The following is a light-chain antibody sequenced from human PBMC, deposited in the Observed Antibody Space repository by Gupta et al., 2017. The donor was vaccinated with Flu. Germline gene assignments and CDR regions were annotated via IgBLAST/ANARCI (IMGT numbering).Light chain of an antibody. CDR1: QDVNTW. V-gene: IGKV1-12*01. J-gene: IGKJ4*01. CDR3: QHSYNFPLT. CDR2: AAS. Sequence: EIPMTQSPLSVSAFVGDRVSITCRASQDVNTWLAWYQQKPGKAPKLLIYAASKVQSGVPSRFSASGSGTDFTFTINSLQPEDVAIYYCQHSYNFPLTFGGGTKVEIK.